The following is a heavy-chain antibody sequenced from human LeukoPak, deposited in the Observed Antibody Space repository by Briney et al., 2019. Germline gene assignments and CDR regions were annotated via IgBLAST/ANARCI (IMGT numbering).Heavy chain of an antibody. CDR1: GGSISSGGYS. D-gene: IGHD6-6*01. J-gene: IGHJ4*02. Sequence: TLSLTCAVSGGSISSGGYSWSWIRQPPGKGLEWIGYIYHSGSTNYNPSLKSRVTISVDTSKNQFSLKLSSVTAADTAVYYCARNLGYSSSSWGEDWGQGTLVTVSS. V-gene: IGHV4-30-2*01. CDR2: IYHSGST. CDR3: ARNLGYSSSSWGED.